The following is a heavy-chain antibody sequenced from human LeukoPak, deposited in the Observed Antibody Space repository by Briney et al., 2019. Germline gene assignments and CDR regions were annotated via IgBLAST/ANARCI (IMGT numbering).Heavy chain of an antibody. CDR2: IRGSGEST. D-gene: IGHD3-10*01. J-gene: IGHJ4*02. V-gene: IGHV3-23*01. Sequence: PGGSLRLSCATSGFTFSNYNMNWVRQAPGKGLEWVSTIRGSGESTHYADSVQGRFTISRDNSLYTVYLQMDSLRGDDTAVYYCAKDRISYTTSPGELSHWGQGTLVIVSS. CDR1: GFTFSNYN. CDR3: AKDRISYTTSPGELSH.